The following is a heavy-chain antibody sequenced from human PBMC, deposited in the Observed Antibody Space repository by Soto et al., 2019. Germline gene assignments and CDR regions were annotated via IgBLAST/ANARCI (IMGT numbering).Heavy chain of an antibody. CDR3: ATRTYYYGSGGGFDY. D-gene: IGHD3-10*01. Sequence: QLQLQESSPGLVKPSETLSLTCTVSGGSISSSSYYWGWIRQPPGKGLEWIGSIYYSGSTYYNPSLKSRVTISVDTSKNQCSLKLSSVTAADTAVYYCATRTYYYGSGGGFDYWGQGTLVTVSS. J-gene: IGHJ4*02. V-gene: IGHV4-39*01. CDR1: GGSISSSSYY. CDR2: IYYSGST.